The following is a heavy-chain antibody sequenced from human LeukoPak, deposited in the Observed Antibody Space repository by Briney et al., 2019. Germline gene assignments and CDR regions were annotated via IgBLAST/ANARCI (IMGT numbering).Heavy chain of an antibody. CDR1: GGSFSGYY. CDR2: INHSGST. J-gene: IGHJ6*03. CDR3: AREKEDTMVRGVIYYMDV. D-gene: IGHD3-10*01. Sequence: PSETLSLTCAVYGGSFSGYYWSWIRQPPGKGLEWIGEINHSGSTNYNPSLKSRATISVDTSKNQFSLKLSSVTAADTAVYYCAREKEDTMVRGVIYYMDVWGKGTTVTVSS. V-gene: IGHV4-34*01.